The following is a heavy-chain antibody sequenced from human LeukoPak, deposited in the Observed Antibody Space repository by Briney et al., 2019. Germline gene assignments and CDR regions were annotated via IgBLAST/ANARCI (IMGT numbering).Heavy chain of an antibody. J-gene: IGHJ6*03. Sequence: ASVKVSCKASGYTFINYAISWVRQAPGQGLEWMGWISAYNGNTNYAQKFQGRVTMTTDTSTSTAYSEVRSLRSDDTAVYYCARDMDVWGKGTTVTVPS. CDR1: GYTFINYA. CDR3: ARDMDV. CDR2: ISAYNGNT. V-gene: IGHV1-18*01.